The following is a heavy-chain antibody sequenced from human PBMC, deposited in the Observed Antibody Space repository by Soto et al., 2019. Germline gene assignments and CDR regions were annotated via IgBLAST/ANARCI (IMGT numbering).Heavy chain of an antibody. CDR3: ARWLTFCCDSSCYNWFDP. J-gene: IGHJ5*01. CDR2: IYHSGSD. D-gene: IGHD3-22*01. Sequence: QVQLQESGPGLVKPSGTLSLTCAVSGGSISTSNWWGWGRQPPGKWLEWIGEIYHSGSDSYNPSLKSRVTKSGDKTKNHFSLMLNSVTDAATDLYYCARWLTFCCDSSCYNWFDPWGQGTLVPV. V-gene: IGHV4-4*02. CDR1: GGSISTSNW.